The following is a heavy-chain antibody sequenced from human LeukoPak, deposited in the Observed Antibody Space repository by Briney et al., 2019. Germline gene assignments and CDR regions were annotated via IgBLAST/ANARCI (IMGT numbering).Heavy chain of an antibody. CDR2: INHSGST. J-gene: IGHJ4*02. Sequence: PSETLSLTCAVYGGSFSGYYWSWIRQPPGKGLEWIGEINHSGSTNYNPSLKSRVTISVDTSKNQFSLKLSSVTAADTAVYYCARGSRFVVVSPPFDYWGQGTLVTVSS. CDR3: ARGSRFVVVSPPFDY. CDR1: GGSFSGYY. D-gene: IGHD2-21*01. V-gene: IGHV4-34*01.